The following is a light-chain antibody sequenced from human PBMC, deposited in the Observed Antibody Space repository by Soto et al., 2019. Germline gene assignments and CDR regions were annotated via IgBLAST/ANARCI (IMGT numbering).Light chain of an antibody. CDR3: QQANSFPLT. CDR2: AAS. V-gene: IGKV1-39*01. Sequence: DIQMTQSPSSLSASVGDRVTITCRASQSISRDLNWYQQRPGKAPKLLIYAASSLQSGVPSRFSGSGSGTDFTLTISSLQPEDFATYYCQQANSFPLTFGGGTKVDIK. CDR1: QSISRD. J-gene: IGKJ4*01.